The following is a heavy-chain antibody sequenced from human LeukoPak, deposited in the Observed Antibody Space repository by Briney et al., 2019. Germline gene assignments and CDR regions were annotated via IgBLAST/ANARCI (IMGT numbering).Heavy chain of an antibody. D-gene: IGHD6-13*01. CDR2: MNSNSGNT. CDR3: ARGGASAAARRFDP. Sequence: ASVKVSCKASGYTFTSYDINWVRQATGQGLEWMGWMNSNSGNTGYAQRFQGRVTLTSNTSISTAYMELGSLRSEDTAVYYCARGGASAAARRFDPWGQGTLVTVSS. V-gene: IGHV1-8*01. J-gene: IGHJ5*02. CDR1: GYTFTSYD.